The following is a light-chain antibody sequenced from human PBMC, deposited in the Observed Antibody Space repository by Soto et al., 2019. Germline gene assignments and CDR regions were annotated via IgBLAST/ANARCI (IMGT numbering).Light chain of an antibody. CDR2: DAA. V-gene: IGKV1-5*01. CDR1: QSISDW. CDR3: QQYNSSPLT. Sequence: DIQMTQSPSTLSASVGDRVTITCRANQSISDWLAWYQQKPGKAPKLLLYDAANLESGLPSRFSGSGSVTEFTLTISSLQPDDSATYYCQQYNSSPLTCGGGTKMEIK. J-gene: IGKJ4*01.